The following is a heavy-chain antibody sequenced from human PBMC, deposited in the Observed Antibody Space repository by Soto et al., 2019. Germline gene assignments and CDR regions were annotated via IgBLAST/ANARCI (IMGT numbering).Heavy chain of an antibody. Sequence: PSETLSLTCSVSGGSMSSYYWSWIRQPPGKGLEWIGYIYHTGKTNYNPSLKSRVTISLDTSKNHFSLRLSSVTAADTAVYYCARKWNLDGSHYYYGMDVWGQGTTVTVSS. D-gene: IGHD1-7*01. J-gene: IGHJ6*02. V-gene: IGHV4-59*01. CDR3: ARKWNLDGSHYYYGMDV. CDR2: IYHTGKT. CDR1: GGSMSSYY.